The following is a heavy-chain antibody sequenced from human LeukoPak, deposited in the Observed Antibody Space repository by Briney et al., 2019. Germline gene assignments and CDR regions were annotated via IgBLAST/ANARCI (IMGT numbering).Heavy chain of an antibody. D-gene: IGHD6-19*01. Sequence: ASVKVSCKASGYTFTGYYMHWVRQAAGQGLEWMGWINPNSGGTNYAQKFQGRVTMTRDPSISTAYMELSRLRSDDTAVYYCARALLTSSSGRSVGYYYYMDVWGKGTTVTVSS. V-gene: IGHV1-2*02. CDR1: GYTFTGYY. CDR2: INPNSGGT. CDR3: ARALLTSSSGRSVGYYYYMDV. J-gene: IGHJ6*03.